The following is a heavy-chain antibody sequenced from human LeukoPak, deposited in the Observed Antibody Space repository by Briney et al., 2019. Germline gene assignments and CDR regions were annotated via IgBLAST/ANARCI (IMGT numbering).Heavy chain of an antibody. D-gene: IGHD2-2*01. J-gene: IGHJ5*02. Sequence: PSETLSLTCTVSGGSISSGSYYWGWIRQPPGKGLEWIGSIYYGGSTYYNPSLKSRVTISVDTSKNQFSLKLSSLTAADTAVYYCARGIVVVPAGWFDPWGQGTLVTVSS. CDR1: GGSISSGSYY. CDR3: ARGIVVVPAGWFDP. CDR2: IYYGGST. V-gene: IGHV4-39*07.